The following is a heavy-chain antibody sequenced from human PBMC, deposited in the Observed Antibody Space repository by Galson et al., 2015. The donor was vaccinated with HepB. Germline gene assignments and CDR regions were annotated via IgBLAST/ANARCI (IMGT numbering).Heavy chain of an antibody. Sequence: SLRLSCAASGFTFSSYGMHWVRQAPGKGLEWVAVISYDGSNNYYADSVKGRFTISRDNSKNTLYLQMNSLRAEDTAVYYCAKVDRGGSSEYWGQGTLVTVSS. D-gene: IGHD2-15*01. V-gene: IGHV3-30*18. CDR3: AKVDRGGSSEY. CDR2: ISYDGSNN. CDR1: GFTFSSYG. J-gene: IGHJ4*02.